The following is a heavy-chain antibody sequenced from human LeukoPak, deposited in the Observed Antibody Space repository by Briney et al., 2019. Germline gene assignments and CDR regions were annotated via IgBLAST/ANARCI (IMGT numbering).Heavy chain of an antibody. CDR1: GYTFTFYY. V-gene: IGHV1-2*02. D-gene: IGHD1-1*01. J-gene: IGHJ4*02. CDR2: SNPNSGDT. Sequence: GASVKVSCKASGYTFTFYYIHWVRQAPSQGLEWMGWSNPNSGDTKYAQKFQGRVTMTRDTSISTANMELSRLTSDDTAVYYCARVNTTLDYWGQGTLVTASS. CDR3: ARVNTTLDY.